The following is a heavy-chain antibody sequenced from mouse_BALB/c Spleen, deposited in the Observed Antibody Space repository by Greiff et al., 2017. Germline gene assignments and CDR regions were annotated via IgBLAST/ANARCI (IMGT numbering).Heavy chain of an antibody. J-gene: IGHJ2*01. CDR1: GFTFTDYY. CDR3: ARASSPPFDY. CDR2: IRNKANGYTT. Sequence: EVQRVESGGGLVQPGGSLRLSCATSGFTFTDYYMSWVRQPPGKALEWLGFIRNKANGYTTEYSASVKGRFTISRDNSQSILYLQMNTLRAEDSATYYCARASSPPFDYWGQGTTLTVSS. V-gene: IGHV7-3*02. D-gene: IGHD1-1*01.